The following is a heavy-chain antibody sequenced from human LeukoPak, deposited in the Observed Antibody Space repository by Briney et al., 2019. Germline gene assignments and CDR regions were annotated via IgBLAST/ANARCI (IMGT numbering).Heavy chain of an antibody. V-gene: IGHV4-59*01. CDR3: ARGAYYESSGFFDY. D-gene: IGHD3-22*01. CDR2: IYYSGIT. CDR1: GGSISSYY. J-gene: IGHJ4*02. Sequence: SETLSLTCTISGGSISSYYWSWIREPPGKGLGWIGHIYYSGITNYNPSLKSRVTISGGTSKNQFSLKLSSVTAADTAVYYCARGAYYESSGFFDYWGQGTLVTVSS.